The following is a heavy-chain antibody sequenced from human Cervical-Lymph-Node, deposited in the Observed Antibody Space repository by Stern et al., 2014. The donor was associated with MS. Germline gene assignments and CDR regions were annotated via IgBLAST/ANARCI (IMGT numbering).Heavy chain of an antibody. V-gene: IGHV4-39*01. Sequence: QVQLQESGPRLVKPSETLSLTCSVSGDSMTSSSYYWGWIRQSPGMGLEWIGSFYFPGTTYFNPSVESRATISVDTAQNQFSLRLTSVTATDTATYYCARHLRRGGAIDIWGQGTRVPVSS. D-gene: IGHD3-16*02. CDR3: ARHLRRGGAIDI. CDR1: GDSMTSSSYY. J-gene: IGHJ3*02. CDR2: FYFPGTT.